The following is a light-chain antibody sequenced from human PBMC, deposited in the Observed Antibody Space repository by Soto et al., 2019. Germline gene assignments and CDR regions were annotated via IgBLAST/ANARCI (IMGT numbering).Light chain of an antibody. CDR2: DVR. J-gene: IGLJ1*01. CDR3: SSWTSSSTYV. Sequence: QSALTQPASVSGSPGQSIAISCTGTSSDVGGYNYVSWYQQYPGKAPNLVIYDVRNRPSGVSNRFSGSKSVNTAAMTISGLQAEADSDYYCSSWTSSSTYVFGTGTKLTVL. CDR1: SSDVGGYNY. V-gene: IGLV2-14*01.